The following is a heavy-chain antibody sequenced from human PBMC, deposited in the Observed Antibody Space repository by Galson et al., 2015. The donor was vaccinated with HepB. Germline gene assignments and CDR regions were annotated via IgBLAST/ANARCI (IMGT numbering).Heavy chain of an antibody. CDR1: RFTFSSYA. J-gene: IGHJ6*02. CDR3: ARDGRRTAMAKFYYYYGMDV. V-gene: IGHV3-64*01. Sequence: SLRLSCAASRFTFSSYAMSWVRQAPGKGLEYVSAISSNGGSTYYANSVKGRFTISRDNSKNTLYLQMGSLRAEDMAVYYCARDGRRTAMAKFYYYYGMDVWGQGTTVTVSS. D-gene: IGHD5-18*01. CDR2: ISSNGGST.